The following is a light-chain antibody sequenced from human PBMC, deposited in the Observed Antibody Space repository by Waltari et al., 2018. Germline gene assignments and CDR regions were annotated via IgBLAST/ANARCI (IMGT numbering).Light chain of an antibody. CDR1: QSISSN. CDR3: QQYNNWPPWT. J-gene: IGKJ1*01. CDR2: DAS. V-gene: IGKV3-15*01. Sequence: EIVMTQSPATLSGSPGERATLSCRASQSISSNLAWYQQKPGQAPRLLIYDASTRATGIPARFSGSWSGTEFTLTISTMQSEDFAVYYCQQYNNWPPWTLGQGTKVEIK.